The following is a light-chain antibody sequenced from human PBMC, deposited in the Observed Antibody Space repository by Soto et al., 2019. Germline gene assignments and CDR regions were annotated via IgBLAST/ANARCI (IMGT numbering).Light chain of an antibody. Sequence: QSALTQPRSVSGSPGQSVTISCPGTSSDVGGYNYVSWYQQHPGHAPKLMIYYVSKRPSGVPDRFSGSKSGHTASLTISGLQAEDEADYYCCSYAGSYTWVFGGGTKLTVL. J-gene: IGLJ3*02. CDR1: SSDVGGYNY. CDR2: YVS. V-gene: IGLV2-11*01. CDR3: CSYAGSYTWV.